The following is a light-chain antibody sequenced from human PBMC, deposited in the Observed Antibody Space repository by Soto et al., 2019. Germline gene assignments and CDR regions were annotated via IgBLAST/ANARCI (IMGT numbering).Light chain of an antibody. CDR2: DAS. CDR1: QSVSSY. CDR3: QQRSNWPPLT. J-gene: IGKJ4*01. Sequence: EIVLTQSPATLSLSPGERATLSCRASQSVSSYLAWYQQKPGQAPRLLIYDASNRATGIPARFSGSGSGTDFTLTISSLEPEDFAVYYCQQRSNWPPLTFGGGTKVEIX. V-gene: IGKV3-11*01.